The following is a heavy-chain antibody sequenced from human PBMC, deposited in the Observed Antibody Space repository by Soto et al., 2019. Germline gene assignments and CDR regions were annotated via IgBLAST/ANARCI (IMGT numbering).Heavy chain of an antibody. J-gene: IGHJ6*02. CDR2: ISYDGSNK. V-gene: IGHV3-30-3*01. CDR1: GFTFSSYA. Sequence: QVQLVESGGGVVQPGRSLRLSCAASGFTFSSYAMHWVRQAPGKGLEWVAVISYDGSNKYYADSVKGRFTISRDNSKNTLYLQMNSLRAEDTAVYYCARGKWGSYVNYYYGMDVWGQGTTVTVSS. D-gene: IGHD1-26*01. CDR3: ARGKWGSYVNYYYGMDV.